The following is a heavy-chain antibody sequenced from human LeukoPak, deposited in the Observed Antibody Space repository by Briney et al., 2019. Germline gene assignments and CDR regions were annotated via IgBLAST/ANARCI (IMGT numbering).Heavy chain of an antibody. CDR1: GYTFTGHY. Sequence: ASVKVSCKASGYTFTGHYMHWVRQAPGQGLEWMGWISAYNGNTNYAQKLQGRVTMTTDTSTSTAYMELRSLRSDDTAVYYCARTYYYDSSGFWGQGTLVTVSS. CDR3: ARTYYYDSSGF. J-gene: IGHJ4*02. D-gene: IGHD3-22*01. CDR2: ISAYNGNT. V-gene: IGHV1-18*04.